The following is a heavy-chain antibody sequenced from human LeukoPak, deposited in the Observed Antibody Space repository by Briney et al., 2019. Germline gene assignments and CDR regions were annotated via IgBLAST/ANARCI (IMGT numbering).Heavy chain of an antibody. V-gene: IGHV3-7*04. Sequence: GGSLRLSCTASAITFSNSWMSWVRQAPGKGLEWVANIKEDGSETNYVDSVKGRFTISRDNAKDSLFLQMNSLRGDDTAIYYCARHLAGDSLYRHFDYWGQGTLVTVSS. CDR3: ARHLAGDSLYRHFDY. J-gene: IGHJ4*02. CDR2: IKEDGSET. CDR1: AITFSNSW. D-gene: IGHD5/OR15-5a*01.